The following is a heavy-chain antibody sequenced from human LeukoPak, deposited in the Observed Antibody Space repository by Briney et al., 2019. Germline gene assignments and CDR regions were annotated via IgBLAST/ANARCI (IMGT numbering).Heavy chain of an antibody. CDR2: INTDGSST. J-gene: IGHJ1*01. Sequence: GGSLRLSCTASGFTFSSYWMHWVRQAPGKGLVWVSRINTDGSSTTYADSVRGRFTISRDNAKNTLYLQMNSLRAEDTAVYYCAGAGYCSGTNCYLYFQHWGQGTLVTVSS. CDR3: AGAGYCSGTNCYLYFQH. CDR1: GFTFSSYW. V-gene: IGHV3-74*01. D-gene: IGHD2-2*03.